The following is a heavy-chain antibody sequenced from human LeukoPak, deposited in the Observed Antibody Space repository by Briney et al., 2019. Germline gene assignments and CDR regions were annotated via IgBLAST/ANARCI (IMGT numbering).Heavy chain of an antibody. CDR3: ARGRLGRRYYYDSSGAAFDY. CDR1: GGSISSSSYY. D-gene: IGHD3-22*01. CDR2: IYYSGST. V-gene: IGHV4-39*01. J-gene: IGHJ4*02. Sequence: KPSETLSLTCTVSGGSISSSSYYWGWIRQPPGKGLEWIGSIYYSGSTYYNPSLKSRVTISVDTSKNQFSLKLSSVTAADTAVYYCARGRLGRRYYYDSSGAAFDYWGQGTLVTVSS.